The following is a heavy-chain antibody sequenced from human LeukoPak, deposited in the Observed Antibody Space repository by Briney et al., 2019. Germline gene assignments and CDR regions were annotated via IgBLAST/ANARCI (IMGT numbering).Heavy chain of an antibody. CDR2: ISYDGSNK. CDR3: AKDLYLQYCRGSACYLNYYNMDV. CDR1: GFTFSSYG. V-gene: IGHV3-30*18. Sequence: LSGGSLRLSCAASGFTFSSYGMHWVRQAPGKGLEWVAVISYDGSNKYYADSVKGRFTISRDNSKNTLYLQMNGLRAEDTAVYYCAKDLYLQYCRGSACYLNYYNMDVWGQGTTVAVSS. J-gene: IGHJ6*02. D-gene: IGHD2-15*01.